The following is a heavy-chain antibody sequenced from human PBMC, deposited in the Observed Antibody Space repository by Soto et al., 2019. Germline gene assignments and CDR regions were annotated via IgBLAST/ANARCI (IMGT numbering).Heavy chain of an antibody. J-gene: IGHJ5*02. D-gene: IGHD3-3*01. V-gene: IGHV4-4*07. CDR3: ARGQRFSDWFDP. Sequence: QVHLQQSGPGLVNPSETLSLTCTVSGGSMSSYYWTWIRQPAGKGLEWIGRLYSSGGTHYNPSPKSRVTISLDTSKNQFSLRLLSVTDADTAVYYCARGQRFSDWFDPWGQGTLVTVSS. CDR1: GGSMSSYY. CDR2: LYSSGGT.